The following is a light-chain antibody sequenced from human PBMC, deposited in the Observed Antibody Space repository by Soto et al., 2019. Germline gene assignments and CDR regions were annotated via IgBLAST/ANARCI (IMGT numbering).Light chain of an antibody. V-gene: IGLV2-8*01. J-gene: IGLJ1*01. Sequence: QSVLTQPPSASGSPGRSVTISCTGTSSDIGNSNYVSWYQQHPGKAPKLIIFDISKRPSGVPGRFSGSKSGNTASLTVSGLQADDEADYYCSSYAGNDNCVFGTGTKVTVL. CDR1: SSDIGNSNY. CDR3: SSYAGNDNCV. CDR2: DIS.